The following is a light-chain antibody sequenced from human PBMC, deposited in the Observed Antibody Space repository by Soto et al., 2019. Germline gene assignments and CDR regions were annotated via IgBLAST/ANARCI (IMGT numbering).Light chain of an antibody. CDR3: CSSGGSPTYV. J-gene: IGLJ1*01. CDR1: SSNIGNNY. CDR2: DNN. Sequence: QSVLTQPPSVSAAPGQKVTISCSVSSSNIGNNYVSWYQQLPGTAPKLLIYDNNKRPSGIPDRFSGSKSGTSATLGITGLQTGDEADYYCCSSGGSPTYVFGTGTKVTVL. V-gene: IGLV1-51*01.